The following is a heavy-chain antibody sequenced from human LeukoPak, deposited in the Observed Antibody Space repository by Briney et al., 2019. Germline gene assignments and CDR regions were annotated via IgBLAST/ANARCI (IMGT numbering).Heavy chain of an antibody. J-gene: IGHJ4*02. CDR2: INTDGQTT. Sequence: GGSLRLSCAASGFTFGNYWMHWVRQAPGKGLVWVSRINTDGQTTSYADSVKGRFSISRDNAKNTLYLQMNSLRAEDTAVYYCARPGTGFDCWGQGTLVTVSS. V-gene: IGHV3-74*01. D-gene: IGHD1-1*01. CDR1: GFTFGNYW. CDR3: ARPGTGFDC.